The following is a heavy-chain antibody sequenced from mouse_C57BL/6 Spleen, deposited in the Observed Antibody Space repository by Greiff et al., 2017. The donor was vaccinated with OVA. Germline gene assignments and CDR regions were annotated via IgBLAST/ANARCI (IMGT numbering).Heavy chain of an antibody. J-gene: IGHJ2*01. CDR3: ARDPLGRYFDY. CDR2: ISDGGSYT. D-gene: IGHD4-1*01. CDR1: GFTFSSYA. Sequence: EVQLVESGGGLVKPGGSLKLSCAASGFTFSSYAMSWVRQTPEKRLEWVATISDGGSYTYYPDNVKGRFTISRDNAKNNLYLQMSHLKSEDTAMYYCARDPLGRYFDYWGQGTTLTVSS. V-gene: IGHV5-4*01.